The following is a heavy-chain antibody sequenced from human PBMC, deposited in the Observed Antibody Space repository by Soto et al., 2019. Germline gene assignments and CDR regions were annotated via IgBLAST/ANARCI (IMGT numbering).Heavy chain of an antibody. CDR2: IYYIGST. CDR3: ARLPGGDGAP. Sequence: SETLSLTCTVSGGSMSGYYWSWIRRPPGKGLEWIGYIYYIGSTNYNPSLRSRVTISLDTSKNQVSLKLTSVTAADTAVYYCARLPGGDGAPWGQGTLVTVSS. V-gene: IGHV4-59*01. CDR1: GGSMSGYY. J-gene: IGHJ5*02. D-gene: IGHD2-21*02.